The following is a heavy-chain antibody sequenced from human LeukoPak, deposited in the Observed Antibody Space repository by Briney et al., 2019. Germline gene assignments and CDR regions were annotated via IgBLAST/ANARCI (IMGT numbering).Heavy chain of an antibody. V-gene: IGHV3-11*04. D-gene: IGHD3-22*01. Sequence: GGSLRLSCAASGFTFSDYYMSWIREAPGKGLEWVSYISSSGSTIYYADSVKGRFTISRDNAKNSLYLEMNSLRAEDTAVYYCARVTLDSSGTIDYWGQGTLVTVSS. CDR1: GFTFSDYY. CDR3: ARVTLDSSGTIDY. J-gene: IGHJ4*02. CDR2: ISSSGSTI.